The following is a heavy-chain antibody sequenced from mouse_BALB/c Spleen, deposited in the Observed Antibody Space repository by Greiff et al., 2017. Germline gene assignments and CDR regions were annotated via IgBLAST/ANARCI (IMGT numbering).Heavy chain of an antibody. V-gene: IGHV2-6-7*01. CDR1: GFSLTGYG. D-gene: IGHD2-3*01. Sequence: VQLQESGPGLVAPSQSLSITCTVSGFSLTGYGVNWVRQPPGKGLEWLGMIWGDGSTDYNSALKSRLSISKDNSKSQVFLKMNSLQTDDTARYYCARGVYDGYYGGYFDVWGAGTTVTVSS. J-gene: IGHJ1*01. CDR3: ARGVYDGYYGGYFDV. CDR2: IWGDGST.